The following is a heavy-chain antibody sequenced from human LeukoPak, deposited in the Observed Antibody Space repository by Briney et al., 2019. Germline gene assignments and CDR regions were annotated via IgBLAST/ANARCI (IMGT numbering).Heavy chain of an antibody. CDR3: ARIAAAGLLPN. Sequence: SETLSLTCTVSGGSISSNSYYWGWIRQPPGKGLEWIGSIYYSGSTYYNPSLKSRVTISVDTSKNQFSLKLSSVTAADTAVYYCARIAAAGLLPNWGQGTLVTVSS. CDR1: GGSISSNSYY. V-gene: IGHV4-39*01. CDR2: IYYSGST. J-gene: IGHJ4*02. D-gene: IGHD6-13*01.